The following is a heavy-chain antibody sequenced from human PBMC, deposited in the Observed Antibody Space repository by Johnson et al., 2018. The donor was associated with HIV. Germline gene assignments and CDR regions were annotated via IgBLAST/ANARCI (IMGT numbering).Heavy chain of an antibody. CDR2: MYRGGST. CDR1: GLNVSSTY. Sequence: VQLVESGGGLIQPGGSLRLSCAASGLNVSSTYMSWVRQAPGKGLEWVSVMYRGGSTYYADSVKGRFTISRDNSKNTLYLQMNSLRAEDTAVYYCARAGQLPEDAFDIWGQGTMVTVSS. V-gene: IGHV3-53*01. D-gene: IGHD1-7*01. J-gene: IGHJ3*02. CDR3: ARAGQLPEDAFDI.